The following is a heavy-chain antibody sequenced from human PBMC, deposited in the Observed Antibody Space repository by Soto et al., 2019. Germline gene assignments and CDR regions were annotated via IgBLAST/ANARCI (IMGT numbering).Heavy chain of an antibody. D-gene: IGHD1-7*01. Sequence: EVQLVESGGDLVQPGGSLRLSCAASGLIFSACYIDWVRRAPGEGLEWVGRSRNKAKGYTTDYAASVKGRFTISRYDSKNSVYLQMNSLKTEDTAVYYCARASRTGTTHFDYWSQGTLVTVSS. CDR2: SRNKAKGYTT. CDR1: GLIFSACY. V-gene: IGHV3-72*01. J-gene: IGHJ4*02. CDR3: ARASRTGTTHFDY.